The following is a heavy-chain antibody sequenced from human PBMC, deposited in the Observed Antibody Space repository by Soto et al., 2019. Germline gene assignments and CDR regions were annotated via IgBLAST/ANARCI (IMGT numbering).Heavy chain of an antibody. J-gene: IGHJ4*02. V-gene: IGHV3-74*01. CDR3: ARVGGIMITF. D-gene: IGHD3-16*01. CDR1: GFTFSNYW. Sequence: EVQLVESGGGLVQPGESLRLSCAASGFTFSNYWIHWVRQAPGKGLVWVSRISSDGSSTSYADSVRGRFTSSRDNDRKTVHLQINSLRAEDTAVYYCARVGGIMITFGGQGTLVTVSS. CDR2: ISSDGSST.